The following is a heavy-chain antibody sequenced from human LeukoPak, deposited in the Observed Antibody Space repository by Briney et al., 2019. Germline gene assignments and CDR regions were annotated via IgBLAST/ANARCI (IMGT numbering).Heavy chain of an antibody. J-gene: IGHJ6*03. CDR3: ARGNYDFWRAYSYYYYYYMDV. CDR1: GFTFSTYW. Sequence: GGSLRLSCAASGFTFSTYWMSWVRQAPGKGLEWVANINQHGSEKYYVDSVKGRFTISRDNAKNSLYLQMNSLRAEDTAVYYCARGNYDFWRAYSYYYYYYMDVWGKGTTVTVSS. V-gene: IGHV3-7*01. CDR2: INQHGSEK. D-gene: IGHD3-3*01.